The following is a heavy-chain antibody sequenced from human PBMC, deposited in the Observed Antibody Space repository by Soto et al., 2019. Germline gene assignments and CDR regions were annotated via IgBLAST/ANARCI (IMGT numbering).Heavy chain of an antibody. V-gene: IGHV3-33*01. CDR1: GFTFSSYG. Sequence: QVQLVESGGGVVQPGRSLRLSCAASGFTFSSYGMHWVRQAPGKGLEWVAVIWYDGSNKYYADSVKGRFTISRDNSNNTLYLQMNSLRAEDTAVYYCARDGAVKMVYAKDWFDPWGQGTLVTVSS. CDR2: IWYDGSNK. CDR3: ARDGAVKMVYAKDWFDP. J-gene: IGHJ5*02. D-gene: IGHD2-8*01.